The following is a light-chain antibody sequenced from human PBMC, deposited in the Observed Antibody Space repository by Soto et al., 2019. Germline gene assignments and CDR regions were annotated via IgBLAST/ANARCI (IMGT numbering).Light chain of an antibody. CDR2: EVS. CDR1: SNDVGSYNL. Sequence: QSALTQPASVSGSPGQSNTISCTGTSNDVGSYNLVSWYQQHPGKAPKLMMYEVSQRPSGVSNRCSGSKSGNTASLTISGLQAEDEADYYCCSYASSSTWVFGGGTKLTVL. V-gene: IGLV2-23*02. CDR3: CSYASSSTWV. J-gene: IGLJ3*02.